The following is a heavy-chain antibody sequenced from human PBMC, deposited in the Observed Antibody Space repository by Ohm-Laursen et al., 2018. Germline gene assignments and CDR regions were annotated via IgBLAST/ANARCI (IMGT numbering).Heavy chain of an antibody. V-gene: IGHV3-21*04. CDR2: ISSSSSYI. J-gene: IGHJ6*02. CDR1: GFTFSSYS. Sequence: SLRLSCTASGFTFSSYSMIWVRQAPGKGLEWVSSISSSSSYIYYADSVKGRFTISRDNAKNSLYLQMNSLRAEDTAVYYCARARPPTYYYGMDVWGQGTTVTVSS. D-gene: IGHD6-6*01. CDR3: ARARPPTYYYGMDV.